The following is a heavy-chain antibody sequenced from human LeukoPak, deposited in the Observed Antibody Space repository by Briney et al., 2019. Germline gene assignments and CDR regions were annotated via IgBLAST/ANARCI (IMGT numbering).Heavy chain of an antibody. CDR3: ARGRPLTVTNRRRFDP. CDR1: GGSFSGYY. Sequence: SETLSLTCAVYGGSFSGYYWSWICQPPGKGLEWIGEINHSGSTNYNPSLKSRVTISVDTSKNQFSLKLSSVTAADTAVYYCARGRPLTVTNRRRFDPWGQGTLVTVSS. CDR2: INHSGST. V-gene: IGHV4-34*01. D-gene: IGHD4-17*01. J-gene: IGHJ5*02.